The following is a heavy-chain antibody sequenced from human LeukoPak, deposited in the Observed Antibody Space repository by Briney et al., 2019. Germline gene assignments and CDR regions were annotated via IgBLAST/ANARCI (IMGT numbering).Heavy chain of an antibody. D-gene: IGHD2/OR15-2a*01. V-gene: IGHV4-59*01. J-gene: IGHJ4*02. Sequence: PSETLSLTCTVSGGSISSYYWSWIRQPPGKGLEWIGYIYYSGSTNYNPSLKSRVTISVDTSKNQFSLKLSSVTAADTAVYYCARSTRGIGGPYFDYWGQGTLVTVSS. CDR3: ARSTRGIGGPYFDY. CDR1: GGSISSYY. CDR2: IYYSGST.